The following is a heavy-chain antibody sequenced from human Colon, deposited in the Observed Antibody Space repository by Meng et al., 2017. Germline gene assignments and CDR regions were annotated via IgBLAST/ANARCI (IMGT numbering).Heavy chain of an antibody. J-gene: IGHJ4*02. CDR2: IKSKTDGGTT. V-gene: IGHV3-15*01. CDR1: GFTFSKAW. CDR3: TTDGQNY. Sequence: GESLKISCAGSGFTFSKAWMSWVRQAPGKGLEWVGRIKSKTDGGTTDYAAPVKGRFTISRDDSKNTLSLQMNSLKTEDTAVYYCTTDGQNYWGRGTLVTVSS.